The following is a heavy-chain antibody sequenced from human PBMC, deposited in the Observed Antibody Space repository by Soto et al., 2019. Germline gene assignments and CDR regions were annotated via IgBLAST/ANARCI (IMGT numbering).Heavy chain of an antibody. CDR2: IYYSGST. Sequence: SETLSVTCTVAGGSISSYYWSWIRQPPGKGLEWIGYIYYSGSTNYNPSLKSRVTISVDTSKNQFSLKLSSVTAADTAVYYCARVVRQGYYGSGSHAFDIWGQGTMVTVSS. V-gene: IGHV4-59*01. CDR1: GGSISSYY. CDR3: ARVVRQGYYGSGSHAFDI. D-gene: IGHD3-10*01. J-gene: IGHJ3*02.